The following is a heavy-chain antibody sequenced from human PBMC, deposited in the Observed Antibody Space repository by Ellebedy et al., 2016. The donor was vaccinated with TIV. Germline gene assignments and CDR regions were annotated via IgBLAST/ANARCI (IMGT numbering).Heavy chain of an antibody. Sequence: ASVKVSCKASGYTFTSYDISWVRQAPGQGLEWMGRISTDSGNAYYAQRVQGRLTMTTDTFTTTAFMELRSLRSDDTAVYYCARGEATAFTHLDPWGQGTLVTVSS. J-gene: IGHJ5*02. V-gene: IGHV1-18*01. CDR1: GYTFTSYD. CDR3: ARGEATAFTHLDP. D-gene: IGHD2/OR15-2a*01. CDR2: ISTDSGNA.